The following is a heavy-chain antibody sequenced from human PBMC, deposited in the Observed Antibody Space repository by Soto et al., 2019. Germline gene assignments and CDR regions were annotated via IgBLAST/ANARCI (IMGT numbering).Heavy chain of an antibody. V-gene: IGHV3-23*01. D-gene: IGHD2-15*01. Sequence: GGSLRLSCAASGFTFSSYAMTWVRQAPGKGLEWVSAISGSGGSTYYADSVKGRFTISRDNSKNTLYLQMNSLRAEDTAVYYCAKGYCSGGSCHGYYFDYWGQGTLVTVSS. CDR3: AKGYCSGGSCHGYYFDY. CDR1: GFTFSSYA. J-gene: IGHJ4*02. CDR2: ISGSGGST.